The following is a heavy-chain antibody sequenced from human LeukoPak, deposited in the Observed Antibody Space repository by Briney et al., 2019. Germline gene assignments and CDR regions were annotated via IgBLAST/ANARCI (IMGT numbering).Heavy chain of an antibody. Sequence: PSETLSLTCTVSGGSISSYYWTWIRQPPGKGLEWIGYIYYSGTTYYNPSLKSRVTISLDTSKNQFSLKLSSVTAADTAVYYCARLRSQWFGELFVDYWGQGTLVTVSS. D-gene: IGHD3-10*01. CDR3: ARLRSQWFGELFVDY. CDR2: IYYSGTT. CDR1: GGSISSYY. V-gene: IGHV4-59*12. J-gene: IGHJ4*02.